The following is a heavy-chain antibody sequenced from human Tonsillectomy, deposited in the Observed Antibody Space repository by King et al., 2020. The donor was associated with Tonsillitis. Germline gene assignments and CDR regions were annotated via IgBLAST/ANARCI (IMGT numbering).Heavy chain of an antibody. CDR3: ARERTGANGMADCDS. J-gene: IGHJ4*02. D-gene: IGHD3/OR15-3a*01. CDR2: VNPHSGGT. CDR1: GYTFTGYY. Sequence: VQLVESGAEVKKPGASVKVSCKASGYTFTGYYMHWVRQAPGQGLEWMGWVNPHSGGTNYPQKFQGRATMTRDTSISTAYMELSRLTSDDTAVYYCARERTGANGMADCDSWGQGTLVTVSS. V-gene: IGHV1-2*02.